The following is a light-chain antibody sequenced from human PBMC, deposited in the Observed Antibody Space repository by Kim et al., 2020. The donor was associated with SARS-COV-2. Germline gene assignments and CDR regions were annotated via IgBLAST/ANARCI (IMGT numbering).Light chain of an antibody. Sequence: EIVLTQSPGTLSLSPGERATLSCRASQSVSSSYLAWYQQKPGQAPRLLIYGASIRATGIPDRFSGSGSGTDFTLTITRLQPEDFAVYVCQQYGRSPWTFGQGTKVEIK. CDR1: QSVSSSY. CDR2: GAS. CDR3: QQYGRSPWT. V-gene: IGKV3-20*01. J-gene: IGKJ1*01.